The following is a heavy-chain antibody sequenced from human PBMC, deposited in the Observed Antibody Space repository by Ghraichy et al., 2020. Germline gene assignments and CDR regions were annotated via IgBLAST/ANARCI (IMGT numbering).Heavy chain of an antibody. CDR3: ARQRTVFYNYGMDV. J-gene: IGHJ6*02. CDR2: IYYSGST. Sequence: SETLSLTCTVSGGSISSSSYYWGWIRQPPGKGLEWIGSIYYSGSTYYNPSLKSRVTISVDTSKNQFSLKLSSVTAADTAVYYCARQRTVFYNYGMDVWGQGTTVTVSS. CDR1: GGSISSSSYY. D-gene: IGHD1-14*01. V-gene: IGHV4-39*01.